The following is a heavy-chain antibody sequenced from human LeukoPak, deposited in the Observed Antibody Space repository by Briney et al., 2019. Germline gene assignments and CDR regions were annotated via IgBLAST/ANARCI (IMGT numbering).Heavy chain of an antibody. V-gene: IGHV4-34*01. CDR2: INHSGST. J-gene: IGHJ3*02. CDR3: ARDPRPGDPKGRAFDI. CDR1: GGSFSGYY. D-gene: IGHD4-17*01. Sequence: SETLSLTCAVYGGSFSGYYWGWIRQPPGKGLEWIGEINHSGSTNYNPSLKSRVTISVDTSKNQFSLKLSSVTAADTAVYYCARDPRPGDPKGRAFDIWGQGTMVTVSS.